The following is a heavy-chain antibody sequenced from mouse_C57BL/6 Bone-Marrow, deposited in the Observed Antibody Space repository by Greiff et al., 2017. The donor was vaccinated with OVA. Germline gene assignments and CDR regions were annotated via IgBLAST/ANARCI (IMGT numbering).Heavy chain of an antibody. V-gene: IGHV1-15*01. D-gene: IGHD2-5*01. J-gene: IGHJ4*01. Sequence: QVQLQQSGAELVRPGASVTLSCKASGYAFTDYEMHWVKQTPVHGLEWIGAIYPGTGGTAYNQKFKGKAILTADKSSSTAYMELRSLTSEDSAVYYCTRGYSNYYAMDYWGRGTSVTVSA. CDR2: IYPGTGGT. CDR1: GYAFTDYE. CDR3: TRGYSNYYAMDY.